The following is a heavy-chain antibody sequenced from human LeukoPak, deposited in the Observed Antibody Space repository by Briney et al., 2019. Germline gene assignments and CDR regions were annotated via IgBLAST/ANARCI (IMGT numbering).Heavy chain of an antibody. V-gene: IGHV1-46*01. CDR2: INPSGGTT. Sequence: ASVKVSCKASGYTFTIYYIHWVRQAPGQGLEWMGLINPSGGTTSYAQKFQGRVTMTRDMSTSTVYMELSSVRSEDTAVYYCARGLGVRGGENDYWGQGTLVTVSS. D-gene: IGHD3-10*01. CDR1: GYTFTIYY. CDR3: ARGLGVRGGENDY. J-gene: IGHJ4*02.